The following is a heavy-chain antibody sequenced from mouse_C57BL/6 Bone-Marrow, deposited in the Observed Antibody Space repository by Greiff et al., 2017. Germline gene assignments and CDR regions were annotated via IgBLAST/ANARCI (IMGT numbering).Heavy chain of an antibody. J-gene: IGHJ3*01. Sequence: QVQLKESGAELARPGASVKLSCKASGYTFTSYGISWVKQRTGQGLEWIGEICPRSGNTYYNEKFKGKATLTADKSSSTAYMELRSLTSEDSAVYFCARVLLRSSWFAYWGQGTLVTVSA. CDR3: ARVLLRSSWFAY. CDR1: GYTFTSYG. CDR2: ICPRSGNT. V-gene: IGHV1-81*01. D-gene: IGHD1-1*01.